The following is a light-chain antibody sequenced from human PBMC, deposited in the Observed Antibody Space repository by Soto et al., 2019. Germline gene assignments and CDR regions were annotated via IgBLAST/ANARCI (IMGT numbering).Light chain of an antibody. CDR3: QQYGSSPALT. CDR2: GAS. V-gene: IGKV3-20*01. Sequence: EIVLTQSPDTLSFSPGDRATLSCRASQSLSSSYLAWYQQKPGQAPRLLIYGASNRATGIPDRFSGSGSGTDFTLTISRLEPEDFAVYYCQQYGSSPALTFGGGTKVEIE. CDR1: QSLSSSY. J-gene: IGKJ4*01.